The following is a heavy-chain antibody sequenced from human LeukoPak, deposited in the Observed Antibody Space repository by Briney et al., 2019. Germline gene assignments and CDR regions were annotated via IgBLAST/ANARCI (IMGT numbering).Heavy chain of an antibody. D-gene: IGHD3-9*01. CDR3: ARGLLVIRFDP. CDR1: GVSISSDDYF. V-gene: IGHV4-39*07. Sequence: SETLSLTCTVSGVSISSDDYFWGRIRQPPGKGLEWIGEINHSGSTNYNPSLKSRVTISVDTSKNQFSLKLSSVTAADTAVYYCARGLLVIRFDPWGQGTLVTVSS. J-gene: IGHJ5*02. CDR2: INHSGST.